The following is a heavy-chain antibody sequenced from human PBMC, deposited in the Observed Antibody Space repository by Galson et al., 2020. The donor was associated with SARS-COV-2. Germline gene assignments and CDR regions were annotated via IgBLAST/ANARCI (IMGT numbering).Heavy chain of an antibody. CDR3: ATGYTIFGVVPPNY. Sequence: ASVQVSCKVSGYTLTELSMHWVRQAPGKGLEWMGGFDPEDGETIYAQKFQGRVTMTEDTSTDTAYMELSSLRSEDTAVYYCATGYTIFGVVPPNYWGQGTLVTVSS. CDR2: FDPEDGET. J-gene: IGHJ4*02. D-gene: IGHD3-3*01. V-gene: IGHV1-24*01. CDR1: GYTLTELS.